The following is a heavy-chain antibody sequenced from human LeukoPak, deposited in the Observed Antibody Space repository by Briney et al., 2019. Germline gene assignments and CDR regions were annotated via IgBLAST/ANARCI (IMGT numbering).Heavy chain of an antibody. Sequence: AGGSLRLSCAASGFTFSSYSINWVRQAPGKGLEWVSSISSRSTYIYYADSVKGRFTISRDNAKNSLYLQMNGLRAEDTAVYYCARDQNDSSGYSGGLDYWGQGTLVTVSS. CDR3: ARDQNDSSGYSGGLDY. CDR2: ISSRSTYI. V-gene: IGHV3-21*01. J-gene: IGHJ4*02. D-gene: IGHD3-22*01. CDR1: GFTFSSYS.